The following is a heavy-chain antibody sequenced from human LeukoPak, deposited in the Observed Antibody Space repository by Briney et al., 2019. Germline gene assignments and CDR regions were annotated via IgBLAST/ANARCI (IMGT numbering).Heavy chain of an antibody. Sequence: SETLSLTCSASGGSISSDYWAWIRQPPGKGLDWIGYMFYTGSTNYNPSLKSRVTISLATSKNQFSLKLSSVTAADTAVYYCARVSVVYGMDVWGRGTTVTVSS. CDR2: MFYTGST. CDR1: GGSISSDY. J-gene: IGHJ6*02. CDR3: ARVSVVYGMDV. V-gene: IGHV4-59*01.